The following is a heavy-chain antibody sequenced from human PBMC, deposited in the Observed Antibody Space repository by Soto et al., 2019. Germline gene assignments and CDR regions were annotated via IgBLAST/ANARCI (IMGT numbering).Heavy chain of an antibody. D-gene: IGHD3-22*01. CDR2: IYSGGST. CDR3: ARVSGGSSGYNFDY. CDR1: GFTASSNY. J-gene: IGHJ4*02. Sequence: PGGSLRLSCAASGFTASSNYMSWVRQAPGKGLEWFSVIYSGGSTYYADSVKGRFTISRDNSKNTLYLQMNSLRAEDTAVYYCARVSGGSSGYNFDYWGQGTLVTVSS. V-gene: IGHV3-53*01.